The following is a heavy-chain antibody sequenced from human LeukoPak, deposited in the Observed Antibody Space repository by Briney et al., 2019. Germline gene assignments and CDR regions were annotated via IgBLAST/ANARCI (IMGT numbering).Heavy chain of an antibody. D-gene: IGHD2-15*01. CDR3: ARRARDCSGGSCYDDH. V-gene: IGHV5-51*01. CDR1: GYSFTSYW. CDR2: IYPGDSDT. J-gene: IGHJ4*02. Sequence: GESLQISCQGSGYSFTSYWIGWVRQMPGKGLEWMGIIYPGDSDTRYSPSFQGQVTISADKSISTAYLQWSSLKASDTAMYYCARRARDCSGGSCYDDHWGQGTLVTVSS.